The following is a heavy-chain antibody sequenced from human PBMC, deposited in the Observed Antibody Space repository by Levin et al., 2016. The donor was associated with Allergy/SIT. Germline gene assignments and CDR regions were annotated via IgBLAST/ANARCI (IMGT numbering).Heavy chain of an antibody. CDR1: GYTFTSYG. V-gene: IGHV1-18*01. CDR2: ISAYNGNT. D-gene: IGHD6-19*01. Sequence: ASVKVSCKASGYTFTSYGISWVRQAPGQGLEWMGWISAYNGNTNYAQKLQGRVTMTTDTSTSTAYMELRSLRSDDTAVYYCARDDKLRYLGIAVAGTWAFDIWGQGTTVTVSS. CDR3: ARDDKLRYLGIAVAGTWAFDI. J-gene: IGHJ3*02.